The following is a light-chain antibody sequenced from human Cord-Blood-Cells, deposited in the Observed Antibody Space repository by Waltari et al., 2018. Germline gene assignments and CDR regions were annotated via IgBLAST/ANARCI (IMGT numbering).Light chain of an antibody. J-gene: IGKJ1*01. Sequence: DIQMTQSPSSLSASVGDRVTITCRASQSISSYLNWYQQKPGKAPKLLIYAASSLQSGVPSRFSDSGSGTDFTLTISSLQPEDFATYCFQQSYSTRTWTFGQGTKVEIK. CDR2: AAS. V-gene: IGKV1-39*01. CDR3: QQSYSTRTWT. CDR1: QSISSY.